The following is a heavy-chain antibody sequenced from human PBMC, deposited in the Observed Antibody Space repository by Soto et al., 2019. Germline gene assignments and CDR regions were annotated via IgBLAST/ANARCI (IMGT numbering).Heavy chain of an antibody. D-gene: IGHD3-10*01. Sequence: SVQVSCKASGYTFTRYYMHWVRQAPGQGLEWMGIIIPSGGSTSYAQKFKGRVTMTRDTSTNTVYLELSSLRSEDTAVYYCARDRANGDYGGGSGYYGMDVWGQGTTVTVSS. J-gene: IGHJ6*02. CDR2: IIPSGGST. CDR1: GYTFTRYY. CDR3: ARDRANGDYGGGSGYYGMDV. V-gene: IGHV1-46*01.